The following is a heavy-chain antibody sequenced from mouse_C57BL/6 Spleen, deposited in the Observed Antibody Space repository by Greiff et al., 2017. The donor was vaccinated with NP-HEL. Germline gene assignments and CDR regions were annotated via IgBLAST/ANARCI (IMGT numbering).Heavy chain of an antibody. CDR1: GYSITSGYY. Sequence: ESGPGLVKPSQSLSLTCSVTGYSITSGYYWNWIRQFPGNKLEWMGYISYDGSNNYNPSLKNRISITRDTSKNQFFLKLKSVTTEDTATYYCARVGYEYYFDYWGQGTTLTVSS. J-gene: IGHJ2*01. D-gene: IGHD2-3*01. V-gene: IGHV3-6*01. CDR2: ISYDGSN. CDR3: ARVGYEYYFDY.